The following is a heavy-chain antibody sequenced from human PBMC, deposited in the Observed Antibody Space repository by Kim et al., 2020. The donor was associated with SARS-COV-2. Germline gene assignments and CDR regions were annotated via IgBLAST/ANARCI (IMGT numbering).Heavy chain of an antibody. CDR3: ARGRVVPAAMLYYYYYYGMDV. CDR2: INHSGST. Sequence: SETLSLTCAVYGGSFSGYYWSWIRQPPGKGLEWIGEINHSGSTNYNPSLKSRVTISVDTSKNQFSLNLSSVTAADTAVYYCARGRVVPAAMLYYYYYYGMDVWGQGTTVTVSS. J-gene: IGHJ6*02. V-gene: IGHV4-34*01. CDR1: GGSFSGYY. D-gene: IGHD2-2*01.